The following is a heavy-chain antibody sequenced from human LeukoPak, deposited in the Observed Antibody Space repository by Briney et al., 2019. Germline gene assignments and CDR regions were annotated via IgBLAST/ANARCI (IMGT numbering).Heavy chain of an antibody. V-gene: IGHV3-48*01. CDR3: AKGDYGDYVPPEAFDI. D-gene: IGHD4-17*01. CDR2: IGSRGDGI. J-gene: IGHJ3*02. CDR1: GFTFSDYS. Sequence: GGSLRLSCAASGFTFSDYSMNWVRQAPGKGLEWVSYIGSRGDGISYADSVKGRFTISRDNSKNTLYLQMNSLRAEDTAVYYCAKGDYGDYVPPEAFDIWGQGTMVTVSS.